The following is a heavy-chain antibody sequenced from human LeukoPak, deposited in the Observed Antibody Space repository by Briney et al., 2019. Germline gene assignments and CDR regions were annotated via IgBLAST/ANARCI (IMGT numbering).Heavy chain of an antibody. CDR3: ARVDLQNAFDI. CDR1: GGSISATGYF. Sequence: SETLSLTCTVSGGSISATGYFWGWIHQPPGKGLEWIGSIYYSGITHYNPSLKSQVTISVDTSKNQFSLKLSSVTAADTAVYYCARVDLQNAFDIWGQGTVVTVSS. J-gene: IGHJ3*02. V-gene: IGHV4-39*07. CDR2: IYYSGIT. D-gene: IGHD3/OR15-3a*01.